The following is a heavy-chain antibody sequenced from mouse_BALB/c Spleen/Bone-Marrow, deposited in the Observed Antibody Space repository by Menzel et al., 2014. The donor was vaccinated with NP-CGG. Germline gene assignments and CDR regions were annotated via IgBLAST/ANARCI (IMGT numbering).Heavy chain of an antibody. D-gene: IGHD2-10*02. Sequence: DVHLVESGGGLVQPGDSLRLSCATPGFTFSDFYMEWVRQPPGKRLEWIAASRNKAKYYTTEYSASVKGRFIVSRDTSQSVLYLQMNALRAEDTAIYYCARDVGYGNYFVYWGQGTLVTVSA. CDR3: ARDVGYGNYFVY. CDR1: GFTFSDFY. CDR2: SRNKAKYYTT. V-gene: IGHV7-1*02. J-gene: IGHJ3*01.